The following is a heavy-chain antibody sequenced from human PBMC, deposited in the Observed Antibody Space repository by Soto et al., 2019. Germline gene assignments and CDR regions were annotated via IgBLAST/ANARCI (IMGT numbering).Heavy chain of an antibody. CDR1: GYIFTNYA. Sequence: ASVKVSCKASGYIFTNYAIHWVRQAPGQRLEWMGWINPGNANTKYSQKFQGRVTITRDTSASTAYMELSSLRSEDTAVYYCARDVFGVIIGYFDFWGQGTLVTVSS. J-gene: IGHJ4*02. D-gene: IGHD3-3*01. CDR2: INPGNANT. V-gene: IGHV1-3*01. CDR3: ARDVFGVIIGYFDF.